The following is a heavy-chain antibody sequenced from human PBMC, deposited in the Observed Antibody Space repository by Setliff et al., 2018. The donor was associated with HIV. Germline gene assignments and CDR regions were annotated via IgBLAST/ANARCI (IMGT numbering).Heavy chain of an antibody. J-gene: IGHJ6*02. CDR1: GYTFTSYD. D-gene: IGHD3-10*01. Sequence: ASVKVSCKASGYTFTSYDINWVRQATEQGLEWMGWMNPNNGNTGYAQKFQGRVTMTRNTSISTAYMELSSLRAEDTAVYYCARPGSSSSYYAMDVWGQGTTVTVSS. CDR2: MNPNNGNT. CDR3: ARPGSSSSYYAMDV. V-gene: IGHV1-8*02.